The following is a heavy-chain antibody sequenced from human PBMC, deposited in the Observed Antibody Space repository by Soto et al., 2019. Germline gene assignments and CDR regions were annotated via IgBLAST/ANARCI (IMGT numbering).Heavy chain of an antibody. D-gene: IGHD3-10*01. CDR3: ARAYYYGSGSYSN. CDR1: GGSFSGYY. J-gene: IGHJ4*02. V-gene: IGHV4-34*01. Sequence: QVQLQQWGAGLLKPSETLSLTCAVYGGSFSGYYWSWIRQPPGKGLEWIGEIKYSGSTNCNPSLKXXXXXXXXXXXXQFSLKLSSVTAADTAVXYCARAYYYGSGSYSNWGQGTLVTVSS. CDR2: IKYSGST.